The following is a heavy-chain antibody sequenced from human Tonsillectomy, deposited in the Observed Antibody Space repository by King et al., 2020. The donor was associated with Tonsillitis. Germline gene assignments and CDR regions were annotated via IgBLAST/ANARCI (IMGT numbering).Heavy chain of an antibody. D-gene: IGHD3-22*01. J-gene: IGHJ4*02. CDR1: GFTFSSYW. CDR3: ARDYYDSSGYPGY. V-gene: IGHV3-7*01. Sequence: VQLVESGGGLVQPGGSLRLSCAASGFTFSSYWMSWVRQAPGKGLEWVASIKQDGSEKYYVDSVKGRFTISRDNAKNSLYLQMNSLRAEDTAVYYCARDYYDSSGYPGYWGQGTLVTVSS. CDR2: IKQDGSEK.